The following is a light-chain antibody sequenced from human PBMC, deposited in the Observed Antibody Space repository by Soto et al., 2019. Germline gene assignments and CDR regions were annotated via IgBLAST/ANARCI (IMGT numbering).Light chain of an antibody. J-gene: IGLJ7*01. V-gene: IGLV1-47*02. Sequence: QSVLTQPPSASGTPGQRVTISCSGSSSNIGSNYVYWYQQLPGTAPKLLIYSNNQRPSGVPDRFSGSKSGTSASLAISGLRSEDEADYYCAAWDDSLSAPAVFGGGTQLTVL. CDR2: SNN. CDR1: SSNIGSNY. CDR3: AAWDDSLSAPAV.